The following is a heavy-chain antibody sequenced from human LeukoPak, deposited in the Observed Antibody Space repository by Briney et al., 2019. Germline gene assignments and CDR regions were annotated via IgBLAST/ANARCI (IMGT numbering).Heavy chain of an antibody. V-gene: IGHV3-30*03. CDR3: ARDLGFGAPDDS. D-gene: IGHD3-10*01. J-gene: IGHJ4*02. CDR2: VKSDGTGE. Sequence: GGSLRLSCLASGFIFSHYGFHWVRQAPGKGPEWVAGVKSDGTGELFADSVRGRFTLSRDNSKNAVYLQMNGLRSEDTAVYYCARDLGFGAPDDSRGQGTLVTVSS. CDR1: GFIFSHYG.